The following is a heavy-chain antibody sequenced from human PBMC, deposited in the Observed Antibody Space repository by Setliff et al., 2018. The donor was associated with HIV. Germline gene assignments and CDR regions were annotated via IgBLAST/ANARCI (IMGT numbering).Heavy chain of an antibody. V-gene: IGHV1-3*03. CDR2: INAGNGNT. J-gene: IGHJ4*02. CDR3: ARGSEAYYDFWSGYYPFDY. Sequence: ASVKVSCKASGYTFTSYAMHWVRQAPGQRLEWMGWINAGNGNTKYSQEFQGRVTITRDTSASTAYMELSSLRSEDMAVYSCARGSEAYYDFWSGYYPFDYWGKGTLVTVS. CDR1: GYTFTSYA. D-gene: IGHD3-3*01.